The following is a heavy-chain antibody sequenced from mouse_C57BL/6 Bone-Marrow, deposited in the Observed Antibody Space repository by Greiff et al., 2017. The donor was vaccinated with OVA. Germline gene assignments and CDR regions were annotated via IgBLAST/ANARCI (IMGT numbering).Heavy chain of an antibody. V-gene: IGHV1-54*01. CDR1: GYAFTNYL. J-gene: IGHJ1*03. CDR2: INPGSGGT. Sequence: QVQLKESGAELVRPGTSVKVSCKASGYAFTNYLIEWVKQRPGQGLEWIGVINPGSGGTNYNEKFKGKATLTADKSSSTAYMQLSSLTSEDSAVYFCARRVLYGNYIYWYFDVWGTGTTVTVSS. D-gene: IGHD2-1*01. CDR3: ARRVLYGNYIYWYFDV.